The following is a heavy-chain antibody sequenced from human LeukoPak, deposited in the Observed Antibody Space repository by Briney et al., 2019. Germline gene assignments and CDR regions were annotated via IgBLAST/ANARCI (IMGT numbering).Heavy chain of an antibody. J-gene: IGHJ4*02. CDR1: GGSISSSSYY. CDR2: IYYSGST. Sequence: SETLSLTCPVSGGSISSSSYYWGWIRRPPGRGLEWIGSIYYSGSTYYNPSLKSRVTISVDTSKNQFSLKLSSVTAADTAVYYCARSFGYYDFWSGYSADFWGQGTLVTVSS. CDR3: ARSFGYYDFWSGYSADF. V-gene: IGHV4-39*01. D-gene: IGHD3-3*01.